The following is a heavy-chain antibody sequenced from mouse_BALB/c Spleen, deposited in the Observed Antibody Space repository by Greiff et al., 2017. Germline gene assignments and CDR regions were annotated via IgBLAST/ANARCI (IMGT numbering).Heavy chain of an antibody. CDR2: ISYSGST. D-gene: IGHD2-2*01. V-gene: IGHV3-2*02. CDR1: GYSITSDYA. Sequence: VQLQQSGPGLVKPSQSLSLTCTVTGYSITSDYAWNWIRQFPGNKLEWMGYISYSGSTSYNPSLKSRISITRDTSKNQFFLQLNSVTTEDTATYYCARRGLPFDYWGQGTTLTVSS. CDR3: ARRGLPFDY. J-gene: IGHJ2*01.